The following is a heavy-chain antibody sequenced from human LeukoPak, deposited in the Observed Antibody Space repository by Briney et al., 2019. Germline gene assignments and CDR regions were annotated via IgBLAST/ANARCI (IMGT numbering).Heavy chain of an antibody. Sequence: KPSETLSLTCAVYGGSFSGYYWSWIRQPPGKGLEWIGEINHSGSTNYNPSLKSRVTISVDTSKNQFSLKLSSVTAADTAVYYCARQGYSSSSGGQVFYGMDVWGQGTTVTVSS. CDR3: ARQGYSSSSGGQVFYGMDV. D-gene: IGHD6-6*01. CDR2: INHSGST. V-gene: IGHV4-34*01. J-gene: IGHJ6*02. CDR1: GGSFSGYY.